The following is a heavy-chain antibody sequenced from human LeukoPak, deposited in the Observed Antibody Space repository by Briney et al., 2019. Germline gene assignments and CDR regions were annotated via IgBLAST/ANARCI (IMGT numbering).Heavy chain of an antibody. Sequence: GGSLRLSRTASGFTFSDYYMSWIRQAPGMGLEWVSYITGSSSYTNYADSVKGRFTISRDNTKNSLYLQMNSLRAEDTAVYYCARGGTTVTPGLLWFDPWGQGTLVTVSS. CDR2: ITGSSSYT. CDR1: GFTFSDYY. CDR3: ARGGTTVTPGLLWFDP. D-gene: IGHD4-17*01. J-gene: IGHJ5*02. V-gene: IGHV3-11*05.